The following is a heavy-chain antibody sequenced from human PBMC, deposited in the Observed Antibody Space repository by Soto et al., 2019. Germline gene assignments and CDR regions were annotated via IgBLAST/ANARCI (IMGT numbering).Heavy chain of an antibody. V-gene: IGHV4-38-2*01. D-gene: IGHD5-12*01. CDR1: GYSISSGYY. J-gene: IGHJ3*02. Sequence: SETLSLTCAVSGYSISSGYYWGWIRQPPGKGLEWIGSIYHSGNTYYNPSLKSRVTISLDTSRTQFSLKLSSVTAADTAVYYCARGADIEATTGDAFDIWGQGTMVTVSS. CDR3: ARGADIEATTGDAFDI. CDR2: IYHSGNT.